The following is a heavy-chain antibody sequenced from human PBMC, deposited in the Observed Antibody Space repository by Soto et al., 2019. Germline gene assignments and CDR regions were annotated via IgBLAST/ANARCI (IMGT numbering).Heavy chain of an antibody. CDR3: ARSTMVRGVISFYFDY. CDR2: IIPIFGTA. D-gene: IGHD3-10*01. CDR1: GGTFSSYA. V-gene: IGHV1-69*13. J-gene: IGHJ4*02. Sequence: SVKVSCKASGGTFSSYAISWVRQAPGQGLEWMGGIIPIFGTANYAQKFQGRVTITADESTSTAYMELSSLRSEDTAVYYCARSTMVRGVISFYFDYWGQGTRVTVS.